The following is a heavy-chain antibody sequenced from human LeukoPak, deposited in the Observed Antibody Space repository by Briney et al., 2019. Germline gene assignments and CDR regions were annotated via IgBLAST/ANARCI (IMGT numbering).Heavy chain of an antibody. V-gene: IGHV1-18*01. Sequence: GASVKVSCKASGYPFTSYGISWVRQAPGQGLEWMGWISAYNGNTNYAQKLQGRVTMTTDTSTSTAYMELRSLRSDDTAVYYCARVDYGDYRHTSYYMDVWGKGTTVTVSS. CDR3: ARVDYGDYRHTSYYMDV. CDR2: ISAYNGNT. CDR1: GYPFTSYG. D-gene: IGHD4-17*01. J-gene: IGHJ6*03.